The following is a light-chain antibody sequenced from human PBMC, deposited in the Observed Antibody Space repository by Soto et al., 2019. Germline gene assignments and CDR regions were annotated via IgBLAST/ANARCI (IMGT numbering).Light chain of an antibody. V-gene: IGKV1-12*01. CDR2: AAS. CDR1: QGISNW. J-gene: IGKJ4*02. CDR3: QQANTFPLT. Sequence: DIQMTQSPSFVSASVGDRVAITCRASQGISNWLAWYQQKPGKAPKPLIYAASNLHTGVPSRFSGSGSGTDFTLTINNLQPEDFATYYWQQANTFPLTFGGGTKVEIK.